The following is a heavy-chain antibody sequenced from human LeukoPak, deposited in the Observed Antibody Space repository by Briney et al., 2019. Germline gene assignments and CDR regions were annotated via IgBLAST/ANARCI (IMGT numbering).Heavy chain of an antibody. D-gene: IGHD3-22*01. Sequence: GASVKVSCKASGYTFTSYGISWVRQAPGQGLEWTGWISAYNGNTNYAQKLQGRVTMTTDTSTSTAYMELRSLRSDDTAVYYCARDSGATMIVDDAFDIWGQGTMVTVSS. J-gene: IGHJ3*02. CDR3: ARDSGATMIVDDAFDI. CDR1: GYTFTSYG. V-gene: IGHV1-18*01. CDR2: ISAYNGNT.